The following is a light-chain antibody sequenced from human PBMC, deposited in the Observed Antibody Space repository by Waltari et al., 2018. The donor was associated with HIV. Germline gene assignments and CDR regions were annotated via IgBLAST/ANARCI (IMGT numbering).Light chain of an antibody. Sequence: QSALTQPASVSGSPGQSITISCAGTSSDVGHYHLLSWYQQHPGKAPKPMVFEVTNRPSGLSGRLSGSKSDNTAYLTISGLQAEDEADYYCCSYTTSDTWVFGGGTKLTVL. CDR3: CSYTTSDTWV. J-gene: IGLJ3*02. V-gene: IGLV2-14*01. CDR2: EVT. CDR1: SSDVGHYHL.